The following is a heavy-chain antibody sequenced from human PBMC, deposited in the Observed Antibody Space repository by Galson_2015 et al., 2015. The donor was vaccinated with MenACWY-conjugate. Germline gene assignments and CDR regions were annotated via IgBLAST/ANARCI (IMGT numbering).Heavy chain of an antibody. CDR3: AQDRALYYCGSGSSIVDY. CDR1: GFTFSSYA. J-gene: IGHJ4*02. V-gene: IGHV3-23*01. Sequence: SLRLSCAASGFTFSSYAMNWVRQAPGKGLEWVSAISGSGDSTYYADSVQGRFTISRDNSKNTLYLLMISLGAEDTALYYCAQDRALYYCGSGSSIVDYWGQGSLGTVAS. CDR2: ISGSGDST. D-gene: IGHD3-10*01.